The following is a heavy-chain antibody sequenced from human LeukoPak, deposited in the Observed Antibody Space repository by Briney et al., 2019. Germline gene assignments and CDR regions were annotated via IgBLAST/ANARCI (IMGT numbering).Heavy chain of an antibody. V-gene: IGHV4-4*02. CDR3: ARDVYGTGNWLDP. J-gene: IGHJ5*02. CDR2: IHHSGST. CDR1: GGSVSINTW. Sequence: SGTLSLTCAVSGGSVSINTWWSWVRQPPGKGLEWIGEIHHSGSTNYNPSLRSRVTISVDKSKNQFSLHLTSVTAADTAVYYCARDVYGTGNWLDPWGQGTLVSVSS. D-gene: IGHD3-10*01.